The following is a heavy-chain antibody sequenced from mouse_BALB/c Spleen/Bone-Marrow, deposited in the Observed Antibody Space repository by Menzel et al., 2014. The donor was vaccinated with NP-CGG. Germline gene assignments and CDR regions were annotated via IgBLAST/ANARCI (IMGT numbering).Heavy chain of an antibody. Sequence: VQLKESGGGFVKPGGSLKLSCAASGFTFSTYAMSWVRQSPEKRLEWVAEISGGGSYTYYPDTVTGRFTISRDNAKNTLYLEMSSLRSEDTAMYYCVRVIGTGCFDVWGAGATVTVSS. J-gene: IGHJ1*01. V-gene: IGHV5-9-4*01. D-gene: IGHD4-1*01. CDR2: ISGGGSYT. CDR3: VRVIGTGCFDV. CDR1: GFTFSTYA.